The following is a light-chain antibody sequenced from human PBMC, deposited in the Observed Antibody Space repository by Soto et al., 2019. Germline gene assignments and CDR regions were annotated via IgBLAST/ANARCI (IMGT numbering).Light chain of an antibody. CDR1: QSVSSNY. V-gene: IGKV3-20*01. J-gene: IGKJ3*01. CDR3: QQYGTSPR. CDR2: GAS. Sequence: EIVLTQSPGTLSLSPGERATLSCRASQSVSSNYLAWYQQKPGQAPRLLIYGASSRATGIPDRFSGSGSGTDFTLTISRLEPEDFAVYYCQQYGTSPRFGPGTKVDI.